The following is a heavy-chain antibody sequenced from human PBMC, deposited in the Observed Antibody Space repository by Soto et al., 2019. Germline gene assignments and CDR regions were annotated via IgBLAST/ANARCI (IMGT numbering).Heavy chain of an antibody. V-gene: IGHV4-59*11. CDR2: IDYVGST. D-gene: IGHD3-10*01. CDR3: VRQRGNYFDF. Sequence: SETLSLTCSVSGDSINSRYWSWIRQPPGKGLEWIGYIDYVGSTNYAPSLQSRVTMSVDTSKNQVSLKLRYVTAADTDVYYCVRQRGNYFDFWGQGTLVTVSS. J-gene: IGHJ4*02. CDR1: GDSINSRY.